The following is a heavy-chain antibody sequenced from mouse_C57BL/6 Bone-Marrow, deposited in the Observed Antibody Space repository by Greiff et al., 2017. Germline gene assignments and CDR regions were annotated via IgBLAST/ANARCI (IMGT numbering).Heavy chain of an antibody. D-gene: IGHD5-5*01. CDR3: ARDYLYYFDY. CDR1: GYTFTSYW. Sequence: QVQLQQPGAELVKPGASVKLSYKASGYTFTSYWMHWVKQRPGQGLEWIGMIHPNSGSTNYNEKFKSKATLTVDKSSSTAYMQLSSLTSEDSAVYYCARDYLYYFDYWGQGTTLTVSS. V-gene: IGHV1-64*01. CDR2: IHPNSGST. J-gene: IGHJ2*01.